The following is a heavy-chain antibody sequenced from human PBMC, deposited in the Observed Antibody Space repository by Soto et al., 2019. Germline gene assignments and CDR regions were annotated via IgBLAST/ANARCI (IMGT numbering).Heavy chain of an antibody. CDR3: ARAHPRLLNYYGLGSYHGY. D-gene: IGHD3-10*01. CDR1: GYTFTNYD. CDR2: MNPSSGNT. J-gene: IGHJ4*02. Sequence: ASVKVSCKASGYTFTNYDINWVRQATGQGLEWMGWMNPSSGNTGYAQKFQGRVTMTGNTSISTAYMELSSLRSEDTAVYYCARAHPRLLNYYGLGSYHGYWGQGTLVTVSS. V-gene: IGHV1-8*01.